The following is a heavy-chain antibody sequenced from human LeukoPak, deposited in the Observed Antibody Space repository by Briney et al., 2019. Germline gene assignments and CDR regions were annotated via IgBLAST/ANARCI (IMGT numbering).Heavy chain of an antibody. D-gene: IGHD5-12*01. V-gene: IGHV3-30*04. J-gene: IGHJ4*02. CDR1: GFTFSHYA. CDR2: TSYDGNNT. CDR3: ATYVRYTGPFDY. Sequence: PGKSLRLSCAASGFTFSHYAMHWVRQAPGKGLEWVALTSYDGNNTDYADSVKGRFTISRDNSKTTLYLQMNRLRAEDTAVYYCATYVRYTGPFDYWGQGTLVTVSS.